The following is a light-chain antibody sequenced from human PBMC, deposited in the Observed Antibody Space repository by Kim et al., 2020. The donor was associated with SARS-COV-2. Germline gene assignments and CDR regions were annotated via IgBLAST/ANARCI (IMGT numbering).Light chain of an antibody. Sequence: ASVRLTCTLGSRHSSYAIAWHQQQPEKGPRHLLRVTSDGNLIKGDGIPDRFSGSRSGAERYLTISSLQSEDEADYYCQTWDTGIQIFGGGTKVTVL. CDR2: VTSDGNL. CDR1: SRHSSYA. CDR3: QTWDTGIQI. V-gene: IGLV4-69*01. J-gene: IGLJ2*01.